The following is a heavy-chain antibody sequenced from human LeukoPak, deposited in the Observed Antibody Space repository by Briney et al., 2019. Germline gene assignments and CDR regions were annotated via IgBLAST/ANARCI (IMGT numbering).Heavy chain of an antibody. CDR1: GYTFTSYY. CDR3: AREAAAGTGDFDY. J-gene: IGHJ4*02. Sequence: ASVKVSCKASGYTFTSYYIHWVRQAPGQGLEWMGVINPSGGSTSYAQKFQGRVTMTRDMSTSTVYMELSSLRSEDTAVYYCAREAAAGTGDFDYWGQGTLVTVSS. CDR2: INPSGGST. V-gene: IGHV1-46*01. D-gene: IGHD6-13*01.